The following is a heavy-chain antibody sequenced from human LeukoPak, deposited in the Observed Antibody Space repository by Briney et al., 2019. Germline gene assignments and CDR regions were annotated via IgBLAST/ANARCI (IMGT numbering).Heavy chain of an antibody. Sequence: SETLSLTCTVSGGSISSYYWSWIRQPPGKGVEWSGNIYYNGRTNYNPSLKRRVTISLDKSNNNLSLHLSTPTAADTTVYYCAREGLYCSGGSCYTVFAYWGAGTLVTVSS. J-gene: IGHJ4*02. CDR2: IYYNGRT. V-gene: IGHV4-59*12. D-gene: IGHD2-15*01. CDR1: GGSISSYY. CDR3: AREGLYCSGGSCYTVFAY.